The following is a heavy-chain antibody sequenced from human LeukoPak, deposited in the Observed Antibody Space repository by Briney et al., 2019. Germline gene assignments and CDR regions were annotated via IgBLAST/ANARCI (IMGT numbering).Heavy chain of an antibody. J-gene: IGHJ4*02. CDR1: GFTFSHYA. Sequence: PGGSLRLSCVVSGFTFSHYAMTWVRHAPGKGLDWVSHISSSGSTIYYADSMKGRFTISRDNAKNSLYLQVNSLRAEDTAVYYCARALWLGEGFFDYWGQGTLVTVSS. CDR3: ARALWLGEGFFDY. CDR2: ISSSGSTI. V-gene: IGHV3-48*04. D-gene: IGHD3-10*01.